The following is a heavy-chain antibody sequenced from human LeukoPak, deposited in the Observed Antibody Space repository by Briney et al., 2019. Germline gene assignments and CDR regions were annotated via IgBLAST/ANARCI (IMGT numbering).Heavy chain of an antibody. Sequence: GGSLRLSCAASGFTFSSYAMSWVRQAPGKGLEWVSAISGSGGSTYYADSVKGRFTISRDNSKNTLYLQMNSLRAEDTAVYYCAKDGPPGCSSTSCYTGRRYYYYYYMDVWGKGTTVTVSS. CDR2: ISGSGGST. CDR1: GFTFSSYA. J-gene: IGHJ6*03. CDR3: AKDGPPGCSSTSCYTGRRYYYYYYMDV. V-gene: IGHV3-23*01. D-gene: IGHD2-2*02.